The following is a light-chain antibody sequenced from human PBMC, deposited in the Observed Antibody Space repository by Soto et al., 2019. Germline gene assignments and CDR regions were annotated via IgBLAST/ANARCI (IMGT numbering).Light chain of an antibody. CDR3: SAYTSSRTWV. Sequence: QSALTQPASVSGSPGQSITISCTGTSSDIGGYKYVSWYQQHPGKAPKLVIYEVTDRPSGVSNRFSGSKFDNTASLTISGLQPEDEGDYYCSAYTSSRTWVFGGGTKLTVL. CDR2: EVT. CDR1: SSDIGGYKY. V-gene: IGLV2-14*01. J-gene: IGLJ3*02.